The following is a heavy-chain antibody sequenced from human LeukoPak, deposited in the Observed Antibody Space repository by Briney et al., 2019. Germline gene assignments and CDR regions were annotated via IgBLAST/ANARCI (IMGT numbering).Heavy chain of an antibody. Sequence: SKTLSLTCTVSGGSISSSSLYWDWIRQPRGKGLEWIGTVYYSGSTYYNPSLKSRVTISVDTSKNQFSLKLSSVTAADTAVYYCARNASSLGAGAFDIWGQGTMVTVSS. CDR1: GGSISSSSLY. CDR2: VYYSGST. J-gene: IGHJ3*02. V-gene: IGHV4-39*01. CDR3: ARNASSLGAGAFDI. D-gene: IGHD2-2*01.